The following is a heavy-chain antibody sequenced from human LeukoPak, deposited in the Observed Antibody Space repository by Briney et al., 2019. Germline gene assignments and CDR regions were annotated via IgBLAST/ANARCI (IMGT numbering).Heavy chain of an antibody. CDR3: ARVGGYYYGSGSHDYYFEY. J-gene: IGHJ4*02. CDR2: ISADNDYT. V-gene: IGHV1-18*01. D-gene: IGHD3-10*01. CDR1: AYTFTDYA. Sequence: ASVKVSCKASAYTFTDYAITWVRQAPGQGLEWVGWISADNDYTYYAQKFQGRVTMSTDTSTSTAYMELTTLRSDDTAVYYCARVGGYYYGSGSHDYYFEYWGQGTLVTVSS.